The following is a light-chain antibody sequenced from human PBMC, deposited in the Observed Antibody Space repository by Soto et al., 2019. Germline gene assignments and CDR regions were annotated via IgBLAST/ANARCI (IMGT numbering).Light chain of an antibody. CDR1: SSDVGGYNY. Sequence: QSVLTQSASVSGSPGQSITVSCTGTSSDVGGYNYVSWYQQHPGKAPKVMIYDVSKRPSGVSNRFSGSKSGNTASLTISGLQAEDEADYYCNSYTSSSTLPYVFGTGTKLTVL. J-gene: IGLJ1*01. CDR2: DVS. CDR3: NSYTSSSTLPYV. V-gene: IGLV2-14*01.